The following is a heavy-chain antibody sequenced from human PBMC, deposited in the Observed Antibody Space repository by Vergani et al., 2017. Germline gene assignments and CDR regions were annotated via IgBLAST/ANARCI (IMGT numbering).Heavy chain of an antibody. D-gene: IGHD6-6*01. CDR3: ARAMARAIAARPFDY. J-gene: IGHJ4*02. CDR1: GFTFSSYS. V-gene: IGHV3-48*01. CDR2: ISSSSSTI. Sequence: ELQLVESGGGLVQPGGSLRLSCAASGFTFSSYSMNWVRQAPGKGLEWVSYISSSSSTIYYADSVKGRFTISRDNAKNSLYLQMNSLRAEDTAVYYCARAMARAIAARPFDYWGQGTLVTVSS.